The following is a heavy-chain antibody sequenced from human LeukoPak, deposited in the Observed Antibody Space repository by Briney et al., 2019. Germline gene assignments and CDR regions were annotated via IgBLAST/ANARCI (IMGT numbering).Heavy chain of an antibody. CDR3: AKDPYQTYREYGSARPDY. J-gene: IGHJ4*02. Sequence: GGSLRLSCAASGFNFNTYTMNWVRQAPGKGLEWVSSISSDSSYIYYADAVHGRFTVSRDNAKYSLYLQMNSLRAEDTAVYYCAKDPYQTYREYGSARPDYWGQGTLVTVSS. CDR1: GFNFNTYT. CDR2: ISSDSSYI. D-gene: IGHD3-10*01. V-gene: IGHV3-21*04.